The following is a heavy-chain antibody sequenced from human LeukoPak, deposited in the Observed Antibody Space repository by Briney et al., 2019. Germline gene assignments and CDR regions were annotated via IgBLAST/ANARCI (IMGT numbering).Heavy chain of an antibody. J-gene: IGHJ2*01. Sequence: PGGSLRLSCAASGFTFSSYWMHWVRQAPGKGLEWVPAISGSGGSTYYADSVKGRFTISRDNSKNTLYLQMNSLRAEDTAVYYCAKETVTHDWYFDLWGRGTLVTVSS. D-gene: IGHD4-17*01. V-gene: IGHV3-23*01. CDR2: ISGSGGST. CDR1: GFTFSSYW. CDR3: AKETVTHDWYFDL.